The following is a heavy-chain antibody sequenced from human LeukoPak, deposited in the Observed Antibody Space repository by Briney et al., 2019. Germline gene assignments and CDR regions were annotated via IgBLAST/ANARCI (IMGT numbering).Heavy chain of an antibody. Sequence: PSETLSLTCTVSGASMRNYNYYWNWIRQPAGQGLQWTGRTYTRGSPSYSPSLKSRATISIDTSSSQFSLRLNSVTAADTAVYFCARAYDRSGYQSRGFDYWGQGLLVSVSS. CDR3: ARAYDRSGYQSRGFDY. CDR2: TYTRGSP. J-gene: IGHJ4*02. V-gene: IGHV4-61*02. CDR1: GASMRNYNYY. D-gene: IGHD3-22*01.